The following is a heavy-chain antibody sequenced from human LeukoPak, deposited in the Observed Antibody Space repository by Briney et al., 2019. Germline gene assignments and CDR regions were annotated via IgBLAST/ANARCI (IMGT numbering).Heavy chain of an antibody. CDR2: INPNSGGT. CDR3: ARGLEGSGSYKPDYYYYMDV. Sequence: ASVKVSCKASGYTFTGYYMHWVRQAPGQGLEWMGWINPNSGGTNYAQKFQGRVTMTRDTSNSTAYMELSRLRSDDTAVYYCARGLEGSGSYKPDYYYYMDVWGKGTTVTISS. V-gene: IGHV1-2*02. D-gene: IGHD3-10*01. J-gene: IGHJ6*03. CDR1: GYTFTGYY.